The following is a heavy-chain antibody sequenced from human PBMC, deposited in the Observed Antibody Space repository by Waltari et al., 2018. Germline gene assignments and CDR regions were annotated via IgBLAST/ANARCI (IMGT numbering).Heavy chain of an antibody. D-gene: IGHD4-17*01. CDR3: AREPYGDYASNYYGMDV. CDR2: IYYSGST. V-gene: IGHV4-59*11. J-gene: IGHJ6*02. Sequence: QVQLQESGPGLVKPSETLSLTCTVSGGSISSHYWSWIRQPPGKGLDWIGYIYYSGSTNYNPSLKSRVTISVDTSKNQFSLKLSSVTAADTAVYYCAREPYGDYASNYYGMDVWGQGTTVTVSS. CDR1: GGSISSHY.